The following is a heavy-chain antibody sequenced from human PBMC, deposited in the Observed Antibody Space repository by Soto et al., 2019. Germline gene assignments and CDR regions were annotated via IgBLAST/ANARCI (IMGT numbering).Heavy chain of an antibody. CDR3: ARGRYGDY. Sequence: QVHLVQSGAEVKKSGASVKVSCKGSGYDFTTYGITWVRQAPGQGLEWMAWISAHNGNTDYAQKLQGRVTVTRDTSTSTAYRELRSLTSDDTAVYYCARGRYGDYWGQGALVTVSS. CDR1: GYDFTTYG. V-gene: IGHV1-18*01. CDR2: ISAHNGNT. J-gene: IGHJ4*02. D-gene: IGHD1-1*01.